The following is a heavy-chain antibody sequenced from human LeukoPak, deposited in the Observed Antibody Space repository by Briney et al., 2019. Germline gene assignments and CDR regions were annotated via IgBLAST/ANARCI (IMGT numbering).Heavy chain of an antibody. Sequence: GGSLRLPCAASGFTFSSYAMHWVRQAPGKGLEWVAVISYDGSNKYYADSVKGRFTISRDNSKNTLYLQMNSLRAEDTAVYYCARDSQYYYGSGGDLDYWGQGTLVTVSS. CDR3: ARDSQYYYGSGGDLDY. CDR1: GFTFSSYA. CDR2: ISYDGSNK. D-gene: IGHD3-10*01. V-gene: IGHV3-30*04. J-gene: IGHJ4*02.